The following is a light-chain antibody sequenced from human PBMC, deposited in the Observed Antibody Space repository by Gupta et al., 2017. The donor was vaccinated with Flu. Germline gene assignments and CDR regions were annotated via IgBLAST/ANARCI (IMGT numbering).Light chain of an antibody. CDR1: QSISTW. J-gene: IGKJ1*01. CDR3: HQDESYSSWT. Sequence: DIQMTQSPSTLSASVGDRVTITCRASQSISTWFAWYQQKPGKAPKLLIYQASTLESGVQSRFSGSGNGKELTLTISSRQLDHFAPYYSHQDESYSSWTFGQGTKVDIK. CDR2: QAS. V-gene: IGKV1-5*03.